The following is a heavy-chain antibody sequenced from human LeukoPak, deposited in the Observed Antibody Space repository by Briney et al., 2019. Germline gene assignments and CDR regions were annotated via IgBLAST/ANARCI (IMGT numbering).Heavy chain of an antibody. CDR1: GFTFSRSA. D-gene: IGHD5-24*01. CDR2: ISNDGMRK. V-gene: IGHV3-30*04. Sequence: PGRSLRLSCAASGFTFSRSAMHWVRQPPGKGLEWVAVISNDGMRKFHADSVKGRFTISRDNSKNTLYLQMDSLTTEDTALYYCARRRDGYNPELDYWGQGTLVTVSS. CDR3: ARRRDGYNPELDY. J-gene: IGHJ4*02.